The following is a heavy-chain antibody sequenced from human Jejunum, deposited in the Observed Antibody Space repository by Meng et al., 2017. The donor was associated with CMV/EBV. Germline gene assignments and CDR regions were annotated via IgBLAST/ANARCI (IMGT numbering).Heavy chain of an antibody. Sequence: SCKASGYTFTDYAINWMRQGPGQGPEWMGWINTNTGNPTYARGFTGRFVFSLDTSVSTAYVEISGLKAEDTAVYYCARYGLVLGKFDYWGQGTLVTVSS. V-gene: IGHV7-4-1*02. CDR3: ARYGLVLGKFDY. CDR2: INTNTGNP. D-gene: IGHD2-8*01. J-gene: IGHJ4*02. CDR1: GYTFTDYA.